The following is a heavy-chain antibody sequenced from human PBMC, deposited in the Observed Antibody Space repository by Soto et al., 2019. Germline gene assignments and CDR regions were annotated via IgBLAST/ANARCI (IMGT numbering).Heavy chain of an antibody. CDR3: ATPLSSSGWYADDY. D-gene: IGHD6-19*01. CDR1: GFTFSSYA. CDR2: ISYDGSNK. V-gene: IGHV3-30-3*01. J-gene: IGHJ4*02. Sequence: GGSLRLSCAASGFTFSSYAMHWVRQAPGKWLEWVAVISYDGSNKYYADSVKGRFTISRDNSKNTLYLQMNSLRAEDTAVYYCATPLSSSGWYADDYWRQGXLVSVYS.